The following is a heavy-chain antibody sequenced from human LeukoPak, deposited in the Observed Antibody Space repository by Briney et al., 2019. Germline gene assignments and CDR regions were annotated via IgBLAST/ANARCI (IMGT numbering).Heavy chain of an antibody. CDR1: GFTFSSYW. Sequence: GGSLRLSCAASGFTFSSYWMHWVRQAPGKGLVWVSRINSDGSSTSYADSVKGRFTISKDNAKNSLYLQMNSLRAEDTAVYYCAELGITMIGGVWGKGTTVTISS. V-gene: IGHV3-74*01. D-gene: IGHD3-10*02. J-gene: IGHJ6*04. CDR2: INSDGSST. CDR3: AELGITMIGGV.